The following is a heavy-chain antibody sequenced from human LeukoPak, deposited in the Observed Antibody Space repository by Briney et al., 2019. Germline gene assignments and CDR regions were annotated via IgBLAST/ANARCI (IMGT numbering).Heavy chain of an antibody. CDR1: GFALSSHW. CDR2: VNRDGSET. V-gene: IGHV3-7*01. Sequence: GGSLRLSCAASGFALSSHWMTWVRQVPGRGPEWVANVNRDGSETYYLDSVKGRFTISRDNARNSMYLQLNSLRVEDTAVYYCARATLGWFDPWGQGTLVTVSA. J-gene: IGHJ5*02. CDR3: ARATLGWFDP. D-gene: IGHD7-27*01.